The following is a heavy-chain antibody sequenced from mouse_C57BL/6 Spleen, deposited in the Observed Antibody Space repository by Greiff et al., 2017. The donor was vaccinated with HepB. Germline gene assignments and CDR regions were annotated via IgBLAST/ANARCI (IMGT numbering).Heavy chain of an antibody. D-gene: IGHD1-1*01. CDR1: GFTFSSYT. CDR3: ARDSSFYAMDY. CDR2: ISGGGGNT. Sequence: EVQGVESGGGLVKPGGSLKLSCAASGFTFSSYTMSWVRQTPEKRLEWVATISGGGGNTYYPDSVKGRFTISRDNAKNTLYLQMSSLRSEDTALYYCARDSSFYAMDYWGQGTSVTVSS. V-gene: IGHV5-9*01. J-gene: IGHJ4*01.